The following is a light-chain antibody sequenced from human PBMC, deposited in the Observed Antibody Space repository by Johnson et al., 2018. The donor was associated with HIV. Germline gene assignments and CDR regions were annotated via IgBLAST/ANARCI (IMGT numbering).Light chain of an antibody. CDR1: TSNIGNNY. CDR2: ENN. CDR3: GTWDSSLSAYV. J-gene: IGLJ1*01. Sequence: QSVLTQPPSVSAASVQKVTISCSGSTSNIGNNYVSWYQQLPGTAPKLLIYENNKRPSGIPDRFSGSKSGTSATLGITGLQTGDEADYYCGTWDSSLSAYVFGTGTKVTDL. V-gene: IGLV1-51*02.